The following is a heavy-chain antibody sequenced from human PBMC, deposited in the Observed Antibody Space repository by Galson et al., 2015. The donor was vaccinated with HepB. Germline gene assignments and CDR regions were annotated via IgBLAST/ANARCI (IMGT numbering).Heavy chain of an antibody. J-gene: IGHJ2*01. Sequence: SLRLSCAASGFTFSSYAMHWVRQAPGKGLEWVAVISYDGSNKYYADSVKGRFTISRDNSKNTLYLQMNSLRAEDTAVYYCARDTPRGGWYFDLWGRGTLVTVSS. CDR1: GFTFSSYA. CDR2: ISYDGSNK. V-gene: IGHV3-30-3*01. CDR3: ARDTPRGGWYFDL. D-gene: IGHD3-10*01.